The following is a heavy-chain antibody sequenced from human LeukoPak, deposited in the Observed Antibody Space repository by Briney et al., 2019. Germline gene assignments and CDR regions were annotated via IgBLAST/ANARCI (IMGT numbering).Heavy chain of an antibody. D-gene: IGHD2/OR15-2a*01. CDR2: IYYIGST. Sequence: PSETLSLTCTVSGGSISSYYWSWLRQPPGKGLEWIGYIYYIGSTNYNPSLKSRVTISVDTSKNQFSLKLSSVTAADTAVYYCARDLEGYFYYWGQGTLVTVSS. CDR1: GGSISSYY. V-gene: IGHV4-59*01. J-gene: IGHJ4*02. CDR3: ARDLEGYFYY.